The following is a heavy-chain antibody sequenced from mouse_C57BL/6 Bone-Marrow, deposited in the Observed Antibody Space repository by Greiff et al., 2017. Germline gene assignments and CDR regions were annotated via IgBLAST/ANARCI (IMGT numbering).Heavy chain of an antibody. CDR2: IYPSDSET. J-gene: IGHJ1*03. V-gene: IGHV1-61*01. D-gene: IGHD1-1*01. Sequence: QVQLQQPGAELVRPGSSVKLSCKASGYTFTSYWMDWVKQRPGQGLEWIGNIYPSDSETHYNQKFKDKATLTVDKSSSTAYMQLSSLTSEDSAVYYCARYDDSSSWYFEVWGKGTTVTVSS. CDR3: ARYDDSSSWYFEV. CDR1: GYTFTSYW.